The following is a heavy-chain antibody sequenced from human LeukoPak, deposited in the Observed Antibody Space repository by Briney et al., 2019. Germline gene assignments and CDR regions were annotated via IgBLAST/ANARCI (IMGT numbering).Heavy chain of an antibody. CDR3: LVTTRSRGFDY. Sequence: PGGSLRLSCAASGFTFSSYWMSWVRQAPGKGLEWVANIRQDGSVQNYVDSVKGRFTISRDNPKNSMYLQMSSLRAEDTAVYYCLVTTRSRGFDYWGQGTLATVSS. V-gene: IGHV3-7*01. D-gene: IGHD1/OR15-1a*01. J-gene: IGHJ4*02. CDR2: IRQDGSVQ. CDR1: GFTFSSYW.